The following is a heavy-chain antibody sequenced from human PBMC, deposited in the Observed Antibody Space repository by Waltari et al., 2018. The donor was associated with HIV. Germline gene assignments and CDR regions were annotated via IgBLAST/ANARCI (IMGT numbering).Heavy chain of an antibody. V-gene: IGHV3-23*04. CDR2: ISGSGSHT. CDR3: AKDVDTSGLPYVVIDS. D-gene: IGHD3-22*01. CDR1: GVTFRIHA. Sequence: EVKLVQSGGGLVQPGGSLRLSCTASGVTFRIHAMSWVRQTPGKGLQWVSTISGSGSHTYYADSAKGRFTISRDNSENTLFLQMTRLRVEDTARYFCAKDVDTSGLPYVVIDSWGQGTLVTVSS. J-gene: IGHJ4*02.